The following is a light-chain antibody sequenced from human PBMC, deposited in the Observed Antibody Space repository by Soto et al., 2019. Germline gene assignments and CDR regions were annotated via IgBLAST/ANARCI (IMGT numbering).Light chain of an antibody. Sequence: EIVLTPSPGTLSLSPGERATLSCRASQSVASTYLAWYQKKPGQAPRFLFYGASSRATGIPDRFSGSGSGTDFTLTISRLEPEDFAVYYCQQYGSSPLTFGQGTKVDIK. CDR1: QSVASTY. CDR3: QQYGSSPLT. J-gene: IGKJ1*01. V-gene: IGKV3-20*01. CDR2: GAS.